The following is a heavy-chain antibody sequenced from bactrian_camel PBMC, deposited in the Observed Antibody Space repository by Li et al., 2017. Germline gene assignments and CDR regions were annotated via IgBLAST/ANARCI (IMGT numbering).Heavy chain of an antibody. J-gene: IGHJ4*01. CDR2: IDSDGTT. CDR1: ERTYSRYH. Sequence: VESGGGSVQAGGSLRLSCTARERTYSRYHMAWFRQTPGKQREGVATIDSDGTTSYADSVKGRFTISPDNEKNTVYLQMNSLKPEDTATYYCAAGTRGCAAAITGTYNYWGQGTQVTVS. D-gene: IGHD6*01. CDR3: AAGTRGCAAAITGTYNY. V-gene: IGHV3S53*01.